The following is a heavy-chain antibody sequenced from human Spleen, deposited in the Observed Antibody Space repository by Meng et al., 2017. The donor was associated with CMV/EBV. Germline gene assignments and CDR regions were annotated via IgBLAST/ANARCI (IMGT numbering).Heavy chain of an antibody. J-gene: IGHJ4*02. D-gene: IGHD6-19*01. CDR2: VNSKNGAT. CDR3: VRSSGWSLFDY. V-gene: IGHV1-2*02. Sequence: QVQLVQSGTEMKKPGASVQVSCTTSGFTFSDSYIHWVRQAPGQGLEWMGWVNSKNGATNYARKFQGRVSMTRDTSISTAHMELSRLMSDDTAVYYCVRSSGWSLFDYWGQGTLVTVSS. CDR1: GFTFSDSY.